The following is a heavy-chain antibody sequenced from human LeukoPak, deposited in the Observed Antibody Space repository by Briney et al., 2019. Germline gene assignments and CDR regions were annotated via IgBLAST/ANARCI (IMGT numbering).Heavy chain of an antibody. CDR3: ARGRGGVVSKVLDAFDI. J-gene: IGHJ3*02. D-gene: IGHD3-3*01. V-gene: IGHV1-18*01. CDR1: GYTFTSYG. CDR2: ISAYNGNT. Sequence: VSVKVSCKASGYTFTSYGISWVRQAPGQGLEWMGWISAYNGNTNYAQKLQGRVTMTTDTSTSTAYMELRSLRSDDTAVYYCARGRGGVVSKVLDAFDIWGQGTMVTVSS.